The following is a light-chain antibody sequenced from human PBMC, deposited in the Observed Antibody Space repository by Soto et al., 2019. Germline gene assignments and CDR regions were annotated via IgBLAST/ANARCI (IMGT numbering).Light chain of an antibody. J-gene: IGLJ2*01. CDR1: TSNIGSSF. CDR2: DDD. V-gene: IGLV1-51*01. Sequence: QSVLTQPPSVSAAPGQKVTISCSGGTSNIGSSFVSWYQQFPGTAPRLLIYDDDLRPSGITARFSGSKSGTTATLAIAGLQPGDEANYYCGTWDSGLGEVVFGGGTKVTVL. CDR3: GTWDSGLGEVV.